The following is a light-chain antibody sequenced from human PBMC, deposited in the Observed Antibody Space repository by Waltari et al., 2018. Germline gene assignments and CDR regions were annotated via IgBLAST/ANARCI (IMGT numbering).Light chain of an antibody. J-gene: IGLJ2*01. CDR3: SSYAGGNILVV. CDR2: GVT. V-gene: IGLV2-8*01. Sequence: QSALTQPPSASGSPGQSVTISCTGTGSDVGGSNSVSWYQQHPGKAPRLIIYGVTLRPSGVPDRFSASKSGNTASLTVSGLQAEDEADYYCSSYAGGNILVVFGGGTRLTVL. CDR1: GSDVGGSNS.